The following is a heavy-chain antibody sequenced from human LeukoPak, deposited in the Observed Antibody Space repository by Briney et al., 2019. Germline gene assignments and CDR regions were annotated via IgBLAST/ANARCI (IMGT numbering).Heavy chain of an antibody. CDR3: AKDQGSAYYYDSSGYYL. D-gene: IGHD3-22*01. CDR1: GFTFSSYA. J-gene: IGHJ4*02. CDR2: ISGSGGST. Sequence: GGSLRLSCAASGFTFSSYAMSWLRQAPGKGLEWVSAISGSGGSTYYADSVKGRFTISRDNSKNTLYLQMNSLRAEDTAVYYCAKDQGSAYYYDSSGYYLWGQGTLVTVSS. V-gene: IGHV3-23*01.